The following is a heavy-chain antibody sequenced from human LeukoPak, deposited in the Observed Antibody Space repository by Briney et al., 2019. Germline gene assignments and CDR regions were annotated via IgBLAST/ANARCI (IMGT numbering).Heavy chain of an antibody. CDR1: GFTFSNFA. J-gene: IGHJ3*02. Sequence: GGSLRLSCAASGFTFSNFAMSWIRQAPGKGLEWVSYISGSSSPIYYADSVKGRFTISRDNAKNSLYLQMNSLRAEDTAMYYCVRDLGGSVRGTFDIWGQGTMVTVSS. CDR2: ISGSSSPI. D-gene: IGHD2-15*01. V-gene: IGHV3-48*04. CDR3: VRDLGGSVRGTFDI.